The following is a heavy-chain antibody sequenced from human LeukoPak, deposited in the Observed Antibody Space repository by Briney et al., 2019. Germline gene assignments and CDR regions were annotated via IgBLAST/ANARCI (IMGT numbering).Heavy chain of an antibody. CDR1: GGSSSGYY. J-gene: IGHJ6*02. CDR2: INHSGST. Sequence: SETLSLTCAVYGGSSSGYYWSWIRQPPGKGLEWIGEINHSGSTNYNPSLKSRVTISVDTSKNQFSLKLSSVTAADTAVYYCARDPDYYYGMDVWGQGTTVTVSS. CDR3: ARDPDYYYGMDV. V-gene: IGHV4-34*01.